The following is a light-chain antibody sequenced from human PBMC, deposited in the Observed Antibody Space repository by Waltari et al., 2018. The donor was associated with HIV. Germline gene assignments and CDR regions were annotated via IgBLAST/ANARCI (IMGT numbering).Light chain of an antibody. Sequence: DIQMTQSPSSLSASVGHSITITCQASQDINNYLTWYQQKPRKAPKLLIYAASNLETGVPSRFSGSGSGTDFSFTISSLQPEDIATYYCQQYDNLLTFGGGTKVEIK. J-gene: IGKJ4*01. CDR2: AAS. CDR3: QQYDNLLT. CDR1: QDINNY. V-gene: IGKV1-33*01.